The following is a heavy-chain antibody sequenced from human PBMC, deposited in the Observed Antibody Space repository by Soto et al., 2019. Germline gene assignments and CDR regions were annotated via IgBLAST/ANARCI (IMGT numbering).Heavy chain of an antibody. V-gene: IGHV1-46*01. J-gene: IGHJ4*02. CDR2: INPSGGTT. D-gene: IGHD1-26*01. CDR3: ARWYSPIRSTSSGSYYAPRGLDY. Sequence: EASVKVSCKASGYTFTSSYMHWVRQAPGQGLEWMGIINPSGGTTSYAQKFQGRVTMTRDTSTSTVYMELSSLRSEDTAVYYCARWYSPIRSTSSGSYYAPRGLDYWGQGTLVTVSS. CDR1: GYTFTSSY.